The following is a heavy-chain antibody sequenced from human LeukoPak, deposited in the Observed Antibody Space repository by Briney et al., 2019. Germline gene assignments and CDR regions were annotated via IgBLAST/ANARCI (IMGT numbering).Heavy chain of an antibody. CDR1: GYSFTSYW. V-gene: IGHV5-51*01. CDR2: IYPGDSDT. J-gene: IGHJ3*02. CDR3: ARRWYCSSTSCTGAFDI. D-gene: IGHD2-2*01. Sequence: GESLQISCQGSGYSFTSYWIGWVRQMPGKGLEWMGIIYPGDSDTRYSPSFQGQVTISADKSISTAYLQWSSLKASDTAMYYCARRWYCSSTSCTGAFDIWGQGTMVTVSS.